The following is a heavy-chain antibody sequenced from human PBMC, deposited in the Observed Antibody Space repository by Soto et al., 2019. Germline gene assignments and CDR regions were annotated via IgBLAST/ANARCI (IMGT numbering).Heavy chain of an antibody. Sequence: PSQTLSLTCAISGDSVSSNSAAWNWIRQSPSRGLXWLXXTXYXSXWXXXXGXSVKSRITINPDTSKNQFSMHLYSVTHEDTAVYYCTGITWFRGMDVWGQGTPVTSP. CDR2: TXYXSXWXX. CDR1: GDSVSSNSAA. D-gene: IGHD3-10*01. V-gene: IGHV6-1*01. CDR3: TGITWFRGMDV. J-gene: IGHJ6*02.